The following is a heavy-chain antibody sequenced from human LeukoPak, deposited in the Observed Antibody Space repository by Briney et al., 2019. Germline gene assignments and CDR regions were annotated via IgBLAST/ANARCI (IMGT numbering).Heavy chain of an antibody. Sequence: NAAETLSLTCTVSGGSIGSSSYHWGWIRQPPGKGLEWIGSIYYTGSTYYNPSLKSRLTISVHTSKNQFSLKLPSVTAADTAVYYCARWAMAAADYWGQGTLVTVSS. CDR1: GGSIGSSSYH. CDR2: IYYTGST. D-gene: IGHD6-13*01. J-gene: IGHJ4*02. CDR3: ARWAMAAADY. V-gene: IGHV4-39*01.